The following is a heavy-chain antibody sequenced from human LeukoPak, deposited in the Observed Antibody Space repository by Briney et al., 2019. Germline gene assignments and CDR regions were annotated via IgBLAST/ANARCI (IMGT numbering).Heavy chain of an antibody. V-gene: IGHV3-48*01. D-gene: IGHD3-3*01. Sequence: GGSLRLSCAAFGFTFSSYSMIWVRQAPGKGLEWVSYISSSSSTIYYADSVKGRFTISRDKAKNSLYLQMNSLRAEDTAVYYCARGAWRGYDFWSGQINYWGQGTLVTVSS. CDR1: GFTFSSYS. CDR2: ISSSSSTI. CDR3: ARGAWRGYDFWSGQINY. J-gene: IGHJ4*02.